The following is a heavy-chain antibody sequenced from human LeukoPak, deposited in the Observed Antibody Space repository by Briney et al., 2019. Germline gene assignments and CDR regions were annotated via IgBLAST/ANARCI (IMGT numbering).Heavy chain of an antibody. Sequence: SETLSLTCAVYIDSFTNYYWNWIRQTPGKGLEWIGEVNDSGGTNINPSLRSRVILSVDTSKNQFSLKLISVTAADTAVYYCARGQGATVPQVGNNWFDPWGQGTRVIVSS. D-gene: IGHD1-26*01. CDR3: ARGQGATVPQVGNNWFDP. V-gene: IGHV4-34*01. J-gene: IGHJ5*02. CDR2: VNDSGGT. CDR1: IDSFTNYY.